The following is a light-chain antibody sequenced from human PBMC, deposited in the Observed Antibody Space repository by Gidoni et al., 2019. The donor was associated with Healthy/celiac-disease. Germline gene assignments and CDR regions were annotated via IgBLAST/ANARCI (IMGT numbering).Light chain of an antibody. CDR1: SSNIGAGYD. CDR2: GNS. CDR3: QSYDSSLSGSEV. Sequence: QSVLTQPPSVSGAPGHRVTISCTGSSSNIGAGYDVHWYQQLPGTAPKLLIYGNSNRPSGVPDRFSGSKSGTSASLAITGLQAEDAADYYCQSYDSSLSGSEVFGGGTKLTVL. J-gene: IGLJ3*02. V-gene: IGLV1-40*01.